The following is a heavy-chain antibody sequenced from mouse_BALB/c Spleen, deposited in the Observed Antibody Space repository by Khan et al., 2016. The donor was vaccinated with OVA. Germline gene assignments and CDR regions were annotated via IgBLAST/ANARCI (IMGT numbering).Heavy chain of an antibody. V-gene: IGHV9-3-1*01. J-gene: IGHJ1*01. CDR2: INTYTGEP. D-gene: IGHD2-1*01. Sequence: QIQLVQSGPELKKPGETVKISCKASGYTFTNYGMTWVKQAPGKGLKWMGWINTYTGEPTYADDFKGRFAFSLETSVTTASLQINNLKNEDTATXFCARVGNSWYFDVWGAGTTVTVSS. CDR1: GYTFTNYG. CDR3: ARVGNSWYFDV.